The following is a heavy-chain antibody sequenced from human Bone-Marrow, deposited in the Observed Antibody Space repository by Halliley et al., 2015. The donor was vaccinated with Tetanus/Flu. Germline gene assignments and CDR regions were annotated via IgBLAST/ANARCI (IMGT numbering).Heavy chain of an antibody. CDR2: ISSSSNYI. V-gene: IGHV3-21*01. Sequence: GLEWVASISSSSNYIYYADSVKGRFTISRDNAKTSVFLQGNGLRVEDTAVYYCARVAGYFDYWGQGTLVTVSS. CDR3: ARVAGYFDY. J-gene: IGHJ4*02.